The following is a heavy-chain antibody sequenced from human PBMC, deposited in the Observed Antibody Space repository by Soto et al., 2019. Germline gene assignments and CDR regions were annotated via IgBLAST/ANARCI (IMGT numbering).Heavy chain of an antibody. J-gene: IGHJ6*02. CDR2: VNPISGNT. CDR1: GYSFTKYD. V-gene: IGHV1-8*01. D-gene: IGHD3-10*01. CDR3: ATSRINMIRGVFYYGLDV. Sequence: QEQLEQSGAEVKKPGATVKVSCKASGYSFTKYDFNWVRQATGQGLEWLGWVNPISGNTENAQNFQGRVTLTVNTSTSTAFMELSSLRSGDTAIYYCATSRINMIRGVFYYGLDVWGHGTTVTVSS.